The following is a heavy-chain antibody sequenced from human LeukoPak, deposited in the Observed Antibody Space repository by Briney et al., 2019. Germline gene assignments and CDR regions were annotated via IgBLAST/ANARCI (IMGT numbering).Heavy chain of an antibody. Sequence: ASVRVSCKASGYAFNIYDINWVRQATGQGLEWMGWMNPDSGNTGFAQKFQGRVTMTRNTSITTAYTELSSLRFEDTAVYYCAVHLPGDYLDRWGQGTLVTVSS. CDR3: AVHLPGDYLDR. CDR2: MNPDSGNT. V-gene: IGHV1-8*01. J-gene: IGHJ4*02. CDR1: GYAFNIYD.